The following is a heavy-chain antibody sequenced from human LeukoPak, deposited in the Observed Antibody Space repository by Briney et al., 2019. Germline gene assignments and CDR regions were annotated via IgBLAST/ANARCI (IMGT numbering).Heavy chain of an antibody. CDR2: ISGSGGST. V-gene: IGHV3-23*01. J-gene: IGHJ1*01. CDR3: ASGPLVVPAAIRYFQH. CDR1: GFTFSNYA. Sequence: GGSLRLSCAASGFTFSNYAMSWVRQAPGKGLEWVSTISGSGGSTYYADSVKGRFTISRDNSKNTLYLQMNSLRAEDTAVYYCASGPLVVPAAIRYFQHWGQGTLVTVSS. D-gene: IGHD2-2*02.